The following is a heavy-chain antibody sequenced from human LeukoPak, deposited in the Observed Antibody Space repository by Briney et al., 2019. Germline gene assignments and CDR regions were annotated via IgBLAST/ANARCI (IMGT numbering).Heavy chain of an antibody. V-gene: IGHV3-11*03. D-gene: IGHD6-19*01. CDR1: GFTFSDYY. CDR2: ISSSSSYT. J-gene: IGHJ4*02. Sequence: PGGSLRLSCAASGFTFSDYYMSWIRQAPGKGLEWVSYISSSSSYTNYADSVKGRFTISRDNAKNSLYLQMNSLRAEDTAVYYCASSIAVAGTLDYWGQGTLATVSS. CDR3: ASSIAVAGTLDY.